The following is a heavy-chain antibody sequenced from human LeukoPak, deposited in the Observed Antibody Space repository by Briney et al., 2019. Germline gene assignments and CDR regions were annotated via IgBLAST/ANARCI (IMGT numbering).Heavy chain of an antibody. V-gene: IGHV1-18*01. J-gene: IGHJ6*04. Sequence: ASVKVSCKVSGYTLTELSMHWVRQAPGQGLEWMEWISAYNGNTNYAQKLQGRVTMTTDTSTSTAYMELRGLRSDDTAVYYCARDGRFLEWSRLSGVWGKGTTVTVSS. CDR1: GYTLTELS. D-gene: IGHD3-3*01. CDR2: ISAYNGNT. CDR3: ARDGRFLEWSRLSGV.